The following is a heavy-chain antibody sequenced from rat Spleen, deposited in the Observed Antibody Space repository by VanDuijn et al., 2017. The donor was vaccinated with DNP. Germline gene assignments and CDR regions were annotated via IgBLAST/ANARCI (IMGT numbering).Heavy chain of an antibody. CDR1: GFNFNDYW. CDR3: VTRGDPYDNWFAY. D-gene: IGHD4-2*01. J-gene: IGHJ3*01. CDR2: INVDGSIM. V-gene: IGHV4-2*01. Sequence: EVKLVESGGGLVQPGRSLKLSCAASGFNFNDYWMGWVRQAPGKELEWIGEINVDGSIMNYSPSLRDKVSFSSDNGQSTLYLQMSGLGSEDTGTYYCVTRGDPYDNWFAYWGRGTLVTVSS.